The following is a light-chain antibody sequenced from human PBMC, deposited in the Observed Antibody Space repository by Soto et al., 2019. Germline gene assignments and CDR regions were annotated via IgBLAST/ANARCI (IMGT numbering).Light chain of an antibody. V-gene: IGLV2-8*01. CDR2: EVS. J-gene: IGLJ2*01. CDR1: SSDVGGYNY. CDR3: SSFAGNNNFV. Sequence: QSALTQPPSASGSPGQSVTISCTGTSSDVGGYNYVSWYQQHPGKAPKLMISEVSKRPSGVPDRFSGSKSGNTASLTVSGHQAEAEEDYYCSSFAGNNNFVFGGGTKLTVL.